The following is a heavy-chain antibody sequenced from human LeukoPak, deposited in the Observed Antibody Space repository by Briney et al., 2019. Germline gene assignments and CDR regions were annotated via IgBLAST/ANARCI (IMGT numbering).Heavy chain of an antibody. V-gene: IGHV1-69*01. CDR3: ARAAAIFGVPNWGAFDI. CDR1: GGTFSSYA. D-gene: IGHD3-3*01. CDR2: IIPIFGTA. Sequence: SVKVSCKASGGTFSSYAISWVRQAPGQGLEWMGGIIPIFGTANYAQKFQGRVTITADESTSPAYMELSSLRSEDTAVYYCARAAAIFGVPNWGAFDIWGQGTTVTVSS. J-gene: IGHJ3*02.